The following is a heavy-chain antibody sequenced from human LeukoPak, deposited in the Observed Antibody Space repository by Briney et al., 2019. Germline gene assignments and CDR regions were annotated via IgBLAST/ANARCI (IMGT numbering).Heavy chain of an antibody. D-gene: IGHD3-22*01. CDR3: ARGLHDYYDSSGYYSSGDHWFDP. CDR2: IYYSGST. V-gene: IGHV4-31*03. CDR1: GGSISSGGYY. Sequence: SQTLSLTCTVSGGSISSGGYYWSWIRQHPGTGLEWIGYIYYSGSTYYNPSLKSRVTISVDTSKNQFSLKLSSVTAADTAVYYCARGLHDYYDSSGYYSSGDHWFDPWGQGTLVTVSS. J-gene: IGHJ5*02.